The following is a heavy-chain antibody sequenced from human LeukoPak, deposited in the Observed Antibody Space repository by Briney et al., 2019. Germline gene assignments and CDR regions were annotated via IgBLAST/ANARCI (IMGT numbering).Heavy chain of an antibody. Sequence: GASVKVSCKASGYTFTSYDINWVRQATGQGLEWMGWMNPNSGNTGYAQKFQGRVSMTRNTSISTAYMELSSLRSEDTAVYYCARVPRDSSSVYYYYYMDVWGKGTTVTVSS. CDR2: MNPNSGNT. J-gene: IGHJ6*03. CDR1: GYTFTSYD. V-gene: IGHV1-8*01. D-gene: IGHD6-6*01. CDR3: ARVPRDSSSVYYYYYMDV.